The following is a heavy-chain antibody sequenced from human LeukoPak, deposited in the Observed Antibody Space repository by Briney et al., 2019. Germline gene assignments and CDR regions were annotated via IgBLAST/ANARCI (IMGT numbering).Heavy chain of an antibody. CDR2: IKQDGSEK. CDR1: GFTFSDYY. J-gene: IGHJ4*02. CDR3: ARDYNYYGSGSYHDY. Sequence: PGGSLRLSCAAYGFTFSDYYMGWIRQAPGKGLEWVANIKQDGSEKYYVDSVKGRFTISRDNAKNSLYLQMNSLRAEDTAVYYCARDYNYYGSGSYHDYWGQGTLVTVSS. D-gene: IGHD3-10*01. V-gene: IGHV3-7*01.